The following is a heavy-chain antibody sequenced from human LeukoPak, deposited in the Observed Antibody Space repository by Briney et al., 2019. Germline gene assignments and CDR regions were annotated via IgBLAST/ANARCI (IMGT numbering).Heavy chain of an antibody. V-gene: IGHV4-34*01. CDR2: INHSGST. J-gene: IGHJ6*02. CDR1: GGSFSGYY. Sequence: SETLSLTCAVYGGSFSGYYWSWIRQPPGKGLEWIGEINHSGSTNYNLSLKSRVTISVDTSKNQFSLKLSSVTAADTAVYYCARHYYYGSGSTAFSDVWGQGTTVTVSS. CDR3: ARHYYYGSGSTAFSDV. D-gene: IGHD3-10*01.